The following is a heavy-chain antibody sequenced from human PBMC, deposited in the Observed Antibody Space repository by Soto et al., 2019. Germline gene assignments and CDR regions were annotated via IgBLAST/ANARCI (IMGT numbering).Heavy chain of an antibody. CDR2: LAIINGNT. Sequence: QIQLVQSGPEMRWPGASVKVSCKASGYSFNNYAITWVRQAPGQGLEWLGWLAIINGNTNFAQSFRDRLSMTSDTSNNTIYIESRPLRSDDTAIYYCARAEDYGAGPVDNWGQGTRITVSS. CDR3: ARAEDYGAGPVDN. CDR1: GYSFNNYA. J-gene: IGHJ4*02. D-gene: IGHD3-10*01. V-gene: IGHV1-18*01.